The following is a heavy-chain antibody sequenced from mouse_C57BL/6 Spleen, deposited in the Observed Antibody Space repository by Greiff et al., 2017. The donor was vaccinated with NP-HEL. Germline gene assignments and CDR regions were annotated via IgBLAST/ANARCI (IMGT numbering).Heavy chain of an antibody. D-gene: IGHD1-1*01. CDR3: TRDGDLSYYGSSYECYFDY. Sequence: QVQLQQSGAELVRPGASVTLSCKASGYTFTDYEMHWVKQTPVHGLEWIGAIDPETGGTAYNQKFKGKAILTADKSYSTAYMELRSLTSEDSAVYYCTRDGDLSYYGSSYECYFDYWGQGTTLTVSS. CDR1: GYTFTDYE. V-gene: IGHV1-15*01. J-gene: IGHJ2*01. CDR2: IDPETGGT.